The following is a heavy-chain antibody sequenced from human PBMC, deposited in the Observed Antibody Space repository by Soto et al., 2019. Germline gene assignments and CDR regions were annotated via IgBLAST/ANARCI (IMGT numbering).Heavy chain of an antibody. J-gene: IGHJ4*02. D-gene: IGHD3-22*01. CDR2: ISGSGGRT. CDR1: GFTFSSYA. V-gene: IGHV3-23*01. CDR3: AKLMIYHDSSGYN. Sequence: GGSLRLSCAASGFTFSSYAMSWVRQAPGKGLEWVSAIISGSGGRTYYADSVEGRFTISRDNSKNTLYLQMNSLRAEDTAVYYCAKLMIYHDSSGYNWGQGTLVTVSS.